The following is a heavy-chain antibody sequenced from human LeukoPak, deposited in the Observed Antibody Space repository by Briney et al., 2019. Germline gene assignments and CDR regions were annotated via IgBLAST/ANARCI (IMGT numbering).Heavy chain of an antibody. J-gene: IGHJ4*02. V-gene: IGHV4-59*12. D-gene: IGHD2-15*01. CDR2: IYYTGST. Sequence: SETLSLTCTVSGGVIRTYYWSWIRQPPGEGLEYIGYIYYTGSTTYNPSLESRVTMSVDTSRNQFSLQLTSVTAADTAVYHCARETYCSGGTCFFGPDYWGQGTLVTVSS. CDR1: GGVIRTYY. CDR3: ARETYCSGGTCFFGPDY.